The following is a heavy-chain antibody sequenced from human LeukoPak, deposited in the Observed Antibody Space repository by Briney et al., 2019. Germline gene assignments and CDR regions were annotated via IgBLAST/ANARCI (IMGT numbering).Heavy chain of an antibody. CDR1: GFTFSSYS. D-gene: IGHD3-10*01. J-gene: IGHJ4*02. CDR2: ISSSSSYI. Sequence: PGGSLRLSCAASGFTFSSYSMNWVRQAPGKGLEWVSSISSSSSYIYYADSVKGRFTISRDNAKNSLYLQMNSLRAEDTAVYYCARGPLSAHYYFDYWGQGTLVTVSS. V-gene: IGHV3-21*01. CDR3: ARGPLSAHYYFDY.